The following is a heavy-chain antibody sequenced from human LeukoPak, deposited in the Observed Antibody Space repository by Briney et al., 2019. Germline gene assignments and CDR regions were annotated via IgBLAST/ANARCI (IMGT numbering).Heavy chain of an antibody. Sequence: GASVKVSCKASGYTFTGYYMHWVRQAPGQGLEWMGRINPNSGGTNYAQKFQGRVTMTRDTSISTAYMELSRLRSDDTAVYYCAGHYYDSSGYYYDQKYFQHWGQGTLVTVSS. V-gene: IGHV1-2*06. CDR1: GYTFTGYY. D-gene: IGHD3-22*01. J-gene: IGHJ1*01. CDR3: AGHYYDSSGYYYDQKYFQH. CDR2: INPNSGGT.